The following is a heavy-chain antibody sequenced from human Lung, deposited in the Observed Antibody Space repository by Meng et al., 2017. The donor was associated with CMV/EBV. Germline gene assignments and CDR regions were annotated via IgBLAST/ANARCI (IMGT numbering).Heavy chain of an antibody. CDR1: GFTFSSYA. Sequence: GGSLRLXCAASGFTFSSYAMSWVRQAPGKGLEWVSAISGSGGSTYYADSVKGRFTISRDNSKNTLYLQMNSLRAEDTAVYYCAKDALRFLEWLSPRVYYYYYVMDVXGQGXTVTVSS. D-gene: IGHD3-3*01. CDR3: AKDALRFLEWLSPRVYYYYYVMDV. J-gene: IGHJ6*02. V-gene: IGHV3-23*01. CDR2: ISGSGGST.